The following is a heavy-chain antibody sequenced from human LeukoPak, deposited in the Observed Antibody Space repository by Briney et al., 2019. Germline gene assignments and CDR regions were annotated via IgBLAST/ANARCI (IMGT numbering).Heavy chain of an antibody. J-gene: IGHJ4*02. D-gene: IGHD6-13*01. V-gene: IGHV3-7*01. CDR1: GFNFSSFW. Sequence: GGSLRLSCAASGFNFSSFWMSWVRQAPGKGLEWVATIKQGGSEKYYVDSVKGRFTVSRDNAKNTLYLQMNSLRAEDTAVYYCAKGHEKIAAAGTWYFDYWGQGTLVTVSS. CDR3: AKGHEKIAAAGTWYFDY. CDR2: IKQGGSEK.